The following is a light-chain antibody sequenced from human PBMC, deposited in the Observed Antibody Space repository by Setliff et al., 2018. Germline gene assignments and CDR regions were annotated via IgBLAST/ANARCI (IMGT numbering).Light chain of an antibody. V-gene: IGLV1-40*01. CDR3: QPYDSGLSGPNYV. CDR2: GNT. Sequence: QSVLTQPPSVSGAPGQRVTISCTGSSSNIGAGYDVHWYQQLPGTAPKLLIYGNTNRSSGVPDRFSGSKSGTSASLAITGLQAADEADYYCQPYDSGLSGPNYVFGTGTKVTVL. J-gene: IGLJ1*01. CDR1: SSNIGAGYD.